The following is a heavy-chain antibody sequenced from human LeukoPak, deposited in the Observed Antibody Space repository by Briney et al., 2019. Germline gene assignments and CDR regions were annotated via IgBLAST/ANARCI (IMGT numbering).Heavy chain of an antibody. CDR3: AKLLYDSSGYYVY. D-gene: IGHD3-22*01. CDR2: ISGSGGST. CDR1: GFTFGDYA. Sequence: PGGSLRLSCTASGFTFGDYAMSWVRQAPGKGLEWVSAISGSGGSTYYADSVKGRFTISRDNSKNTLYLQMNSLRAEDTAVYYCAKLLYDSSGYYVYWGQGTLVTVSS. J-gene: IGHJ4*02. V-gene: IGHV3-23*01.